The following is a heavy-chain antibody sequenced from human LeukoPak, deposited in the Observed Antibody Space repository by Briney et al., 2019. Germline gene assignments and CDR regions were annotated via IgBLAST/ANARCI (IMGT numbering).Heavy chain of an antibody. CDR1: TFTCNCFD. CDR3: TRRRRTDGFDI. Sequence: GVSLTLSCSAYTFTCNCFDMIWQPQGPGMELVWVSTISSSGGKTFSADSVKGRFTISRDNAKNTLYVQMNSLRAEDTAVYYCTRRRRTDGFDIWGQGRMVTVSS. J-gene: IGHJ3*02. CDR2: ISSSGGKT. V-gene: IGHV3-23*01.